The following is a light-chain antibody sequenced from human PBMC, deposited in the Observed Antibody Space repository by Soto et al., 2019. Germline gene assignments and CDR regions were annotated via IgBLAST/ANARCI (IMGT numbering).Light chain of an antibody. CDR2: DVS. J-gene: IGLJ1*01. CDR1: SSDVGGYNY. V-gene: IGLV2-11*01. Sequence: QAVVTQPRSVSGSPGQSVTISCTGTSSDVGGYNYVSWYQQHPGKAPKLMIYDVSKRPSGVPDRFSGSKSGNTASLTISGLQAEDEADYYCCSYAGSYTFFYVFGTGTKLTVL. CDR3: CSYAGSYTFFYV.